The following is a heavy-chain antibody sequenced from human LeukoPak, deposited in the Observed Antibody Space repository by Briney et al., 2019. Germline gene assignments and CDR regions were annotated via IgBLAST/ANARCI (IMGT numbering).Heavy chain of an antibody. Sequence: GSSVKVSCKASGGTFSSYAISWVRQAPGQGLEWMEGIIPIFGTANYAQKFQGRVTITADESTSTAYMELSSLRSEDTAVYYCAASVGATQPNDYWGQGTLVTVSS. CDR2: IIPIFGTA. J-gene: IGHJ4*02. V-gene: IGHV1-69*01. CDR1: GGTFSSYA. D-gene: IGHD1-26*01. CDR3: AASVGATQPNDY.